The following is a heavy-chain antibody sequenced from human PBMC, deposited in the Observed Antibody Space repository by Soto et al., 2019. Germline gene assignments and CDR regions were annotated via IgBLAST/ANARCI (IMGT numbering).Heavy chain of an antibody. V-gene: IGHV3-15*07. J-gene: IGHJ6*02. D-gene: IGHD3-3*01. Sequence: GGSLRLSCAASGFTFSNAWMNWVRQAPGKGLEWVGRIKSKTDGGTTDYAAPVKGRFTISRDDSKNTLYLQMNSLKTEDTAVYYCTTGLRVDYYYYYGMDVWDQGTTVTVSS. CDR3: TTGLRVDYYYYYGMDV. CDR1: GFTFSNAW. CDR2: IKSKTDGGTT.